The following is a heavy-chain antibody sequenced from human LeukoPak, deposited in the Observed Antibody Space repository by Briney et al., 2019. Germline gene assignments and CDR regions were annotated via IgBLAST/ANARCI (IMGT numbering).Heavy chain of an antibody. CDR2: ISSSSSTI. D-gene: IGHD2-2*01. V-gene: IGHV3-48*01. J-gene: IGHJ4*02. Sequence: GGSLRLSCAASGFTFSSYSMNWVRQAPGKGLEWVSYISSSSSTIYYADSVKGRFTISRDNAKNSLYLQMNSLRAEDTAVYYCARGVVDIVVVPAAILDYWGQGTLVTVSS. CDR1: GFTFSSYS. CDR3: ARGVVDIVVVPAAILDY.